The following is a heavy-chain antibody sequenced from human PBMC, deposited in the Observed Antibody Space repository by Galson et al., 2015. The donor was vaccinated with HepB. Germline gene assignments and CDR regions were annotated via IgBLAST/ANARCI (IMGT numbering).Heavy chain of an antibody. CDR3: ARHYPRYNWNGGWFDP. Sequence: QSGAEVKKPGESLKISCKGSGYSFTSYWIGWVRQMPGKGLEWMGIIYPGDSDTRYSPSFQGQVTISADKSISTAYLQWSSLKASDTAMYYCARHYPRYNWNGGWFDPWGQGTLVTVSS. CDR2: IYPGDSDT. V-gene: IGHV5-51*01. CDR1: GYSFTSYW. J-gene: IGHJ5*02. D-gene: IGHD1-20*01.